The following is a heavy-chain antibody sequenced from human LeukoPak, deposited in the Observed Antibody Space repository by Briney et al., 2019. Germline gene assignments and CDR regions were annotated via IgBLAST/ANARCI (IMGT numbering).Heavy chain of an antibody. CDR3: ARDRGGSYGNYFDY. CDR2: IKQDGSEK. CDR1: GFTFSSYW. D-gene: IGHD1-26*01. J-gene: IGHJ4*02. V-gene: IGHV3-7*01. Sequence: GGSLRLSCAASGFTFSSYWMSWVRQAPGKGLEWVANIKQDGSEKYYVDSVKGRFTISRDNAKNSLYLQTNSLRAEDTAVYYCARDRGGSYGNYFDYWGQGTLVTVSS.